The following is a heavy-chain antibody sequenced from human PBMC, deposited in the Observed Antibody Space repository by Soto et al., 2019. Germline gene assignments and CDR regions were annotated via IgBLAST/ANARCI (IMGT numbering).Heavy chain of an antibody. Sequence: QVQLVESGGGVVQPGRSLRLSCAASGFTFSSYGMHWVRQAPGKGLEWVAVISYDGSNKYYADSVKGRFTISRDNSKNTLYLQMSSLRAEDTAVYYCAKDRVFYYCYGMDVWGQGTTVTVSS. CDR3: AKDRVFYYCYGMDV. CDR2: ISYDGSNK. V-gene: IGHV3-30*18. CDR1: GFTFSSYG. D-gene: IGHD2-8*01. J-gene: IGHJ6*02.